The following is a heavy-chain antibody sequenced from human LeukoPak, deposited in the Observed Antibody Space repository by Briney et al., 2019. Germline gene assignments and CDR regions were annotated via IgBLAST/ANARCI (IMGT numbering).Heavy chain of an antibody. J-gene: IGHJ4*02. CDR3: GREMGTYYYY. CDR1: GYTFTRYA. Sequence: ASVKVSCKASGYTFTRYAIHWVRQAPGQRVEWMGWINTDNGNTKYAQKFQGRVTITRDTSASTAYMELSSRNSEDTAVYYCGREMGTYYYYWGQGTLVTVSS. CDR2: INTDNGNT. D-gene: IGHD3-10*01. V-gene: IGHV1-3*04.